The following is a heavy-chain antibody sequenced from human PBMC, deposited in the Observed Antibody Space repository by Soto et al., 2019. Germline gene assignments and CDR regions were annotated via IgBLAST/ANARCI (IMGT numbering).Heavy chain of an antibody. CDR2: ISYDGSNK. CDR1: GFTFSSYG. Sequence: GGSLRLSCAASGFTFSSYGMHWVRQAPGKGLEWVAVISYDGSNKYYADSVKGRFTISRDNSKNTLYLQMNSLRAEDTAVYYCAKGDVGAVAGTGAFDIWGQGTMVTVSS. D-gene: IGHD6-19*01. J-gene: IGHJ3*02. V-gene: IGHV3-30*18. CDR3: AKGDVGAVAGTGAFDI.